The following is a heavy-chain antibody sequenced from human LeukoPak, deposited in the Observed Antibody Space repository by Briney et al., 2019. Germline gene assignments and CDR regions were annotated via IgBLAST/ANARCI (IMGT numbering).Heavy chain of an antibody. CDR3: ARGTTEGDY. D-gene: IGHD1-1*01. Sequence: GASVKVSFKASGYIFTESYIQWVRQAPGQGLEWVGRINPIGGGTNYAQSFEGRVTMTRDTSISTAYMELSRLTSDDTAIYYCARGTTEGDYWGQGTLVTVSS. V-gene: IGHV1-2*06. J-gene: IGHJ4*02. CDR2: INPIGGGT. CDR1: GYIFTESY.